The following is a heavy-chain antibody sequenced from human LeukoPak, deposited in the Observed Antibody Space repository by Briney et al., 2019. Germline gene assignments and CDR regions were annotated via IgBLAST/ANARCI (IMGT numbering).Heavy chain of an antibody. CDR2: INWNSDTK. V-gene: IGHV3-9*01. CDR3: AKDAGGNGAYFYAMDV. J-gene: IGHJ6*02. Sequence: GGSLRLSCVGSGFAFHNYAMHWVRRPPGKGLEWVSAINWNSDTKAYADSVKGRFTISRDRARNSLYLQMDSLRPEDTALYYCAKDAGGNGAYFYAMDVWGQGTSVTVSS. D-gene: IGHD4-23*01. CDR1: GFAFHNYA.